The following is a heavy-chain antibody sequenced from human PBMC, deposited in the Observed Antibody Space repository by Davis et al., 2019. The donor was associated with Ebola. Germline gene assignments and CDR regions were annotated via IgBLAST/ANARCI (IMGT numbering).Heavy chain of an antibody. CDR1: GYTFTSYG. J-gene: IGHJ5*02. CDR3: ARDLGYCSGGSCYSAGWFDP. CDR2: ISAYNGNT. D-gene: IGHD2-15*01. V-gene: IGHV1-18*01. Sequence: ASVKVSCKASGYTFTSYGISWVRQAPGQGLEWMGWISAYNGNTNYAQKLQGRVTMTTDTSTSTAYMELRSLRSDDTAVYYCARDLGYCSGGSCYSAGWFDPWGQGTLVTVSS.